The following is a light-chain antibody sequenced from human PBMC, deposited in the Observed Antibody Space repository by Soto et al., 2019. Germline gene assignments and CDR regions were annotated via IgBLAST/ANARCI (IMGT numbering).Light chain of an antibody. Sequence: TVMTQSPDTLSVSPGERATLSCRASRSVRNKLAWYQQKSGQAPRLLIYDASSRATGIPDRFSGGGSGTDFTLTINRVEPEDFAVYFCQQYAGSPRTFGQGTKVDI. J-gene: IGKJ1*01. CDR3: QQYAGSPRT. CDR2: DAS. CDR1: RSVRNK. V-gene: IGKV3-20*01.